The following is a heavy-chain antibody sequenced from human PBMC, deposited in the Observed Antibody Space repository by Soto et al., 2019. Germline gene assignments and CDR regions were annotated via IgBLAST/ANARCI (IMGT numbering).Heavy chain of an antibody. CDR2: ISHSGST. V-gene: IGHV4-30-2*01. D-gene: IGHD3-10*01. J-gene: IGHJ4*02. CDR1: GGSISSGGYS. Sequence: QLQLQESGSGLVKPSQTLSLTCAVSGGSISSGGYSWSWIRQPPGKGLEWIGYISHSGSTNYNPTLKSRVNISVDRSKNQFTMKLSSVTAADTAVYYCARAIYGGYWQEWGQGTLVTVSS. CDR3: ARAIYGGYWQE.